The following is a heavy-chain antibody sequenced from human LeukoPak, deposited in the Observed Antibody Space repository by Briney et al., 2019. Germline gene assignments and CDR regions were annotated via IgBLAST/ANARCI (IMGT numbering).Heavy chain of an antibody. J-gene: IGHJ6*02. CDR3: ASNKPRDVDV. CDR1: GFTFSSYE. V-gene: IGHV3-48*03. Sequence: PGGSLRLSCAASGFTFSSYEMNWVRQAPGKGLEWVSYISSSGSTIYYADSVKGRFTISRDNAKNSLYLQMNSLRAEDTAVYYCASNKPRDVDVWGQGTTVTVSS. D-gene: IGHD1/OR15-1a*01. CDR2: ISSSGSTI.